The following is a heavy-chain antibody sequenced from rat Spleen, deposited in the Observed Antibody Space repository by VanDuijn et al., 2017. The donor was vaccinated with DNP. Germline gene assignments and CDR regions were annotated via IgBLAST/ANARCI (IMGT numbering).Heavy chain of an antibody. CDR3: ARPDY. CDR1: GFTFRDYN. V-gene: IGHV5-7*01. Sequence: EVPLVESGGGLVQPGRSLKLSCAASGFTFRDYNMAWVRQAPKKGLEWVATISDDGSRTYYRDSVKGRFTISRDNAKNILYLNMDSLRSEDTATYYCARPDYWGQGVMVTVSS. CDR2: ISDDGSRT. J-gene: IGHJ2*01.